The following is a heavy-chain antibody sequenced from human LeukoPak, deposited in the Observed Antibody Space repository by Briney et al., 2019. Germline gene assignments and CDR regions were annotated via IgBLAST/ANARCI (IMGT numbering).Heavy chain of an antibody. CDR2: VYHNGHS. Sequence: SETLSLTCNVSGGSFNDNYWNWIRHVPGKGLEWIGYVYHNGHSDYNPSLKSRVTISVDTSTNQFSLKMISVTAADTAVYYCASLGYSSGWLDSWGHGSLVIVSS. D-gene: IGHD2-15*01. CDR3: ASLGYSSGWLDS. CDR1: GGSFNDNY. J-gene: IGHJ5*01. V-gene: IGHV4-59*01.